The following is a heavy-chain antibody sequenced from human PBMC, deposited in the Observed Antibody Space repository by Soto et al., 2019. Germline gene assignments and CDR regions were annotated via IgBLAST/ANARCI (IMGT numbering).Heavy chain of an antibody. V-gene: IGHV3-48*01. CDR2: ISSSSSTI. D-gene: IGHD3-3*01. J-gene: IGHJ4*02. CDR3: ASSVAFWSGSLDY. Sequence: QPGGSLRLSCAASGFTFSSYSMNWVRQAPGKGLEWVSYISSSSSTIYYADSVKGRFTISRDNAKNSLYLQMNSLRAEDTAVYYCASSVAFWSGSLDYWGQGTLVTVSS. CDR1: GFTFSSYS.